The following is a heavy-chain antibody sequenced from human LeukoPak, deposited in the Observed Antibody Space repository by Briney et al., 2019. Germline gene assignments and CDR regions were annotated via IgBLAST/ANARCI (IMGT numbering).Heavy chain of an antibody. CDR2: IFGGST. CDR1: VASSTYYY. D-gene: IGHD3-3*01. Sequence: SGTLSVTCTVSVASSTYYYLSWIRQPPGKGLEWIGYIFGGSTKYNPSLKSRVTISVDTSKKQFTLNLGEFSGTYAAANYFASSLMSGLLLGGFDSWGGGRQVSVSS. J-gene: IGHJ4*02. V-gene: IGHV4-59*01. CDR3: ASSLMSGLLLGGFDS.